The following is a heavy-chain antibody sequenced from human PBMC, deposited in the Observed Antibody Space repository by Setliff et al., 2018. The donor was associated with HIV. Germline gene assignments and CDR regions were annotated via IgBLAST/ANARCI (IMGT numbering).Heavy chain of an antibody. V-gene: IGHV1-46*01. CDR3: AREPAGSGSGSFGF. Sequence: ASVKVSCKASGYTFTNYYMHWVRQAPGQGLEWMGIINPSGGSTSYAQNFQGRVTITRDTSANTANMELSSLRSEDTAVYYCAREPAGSGSGSFGFWGQGTLVTVSS. CDR2: INPSGGST. CDR1: GYTFTNYY. J-gene: IGHJ4*02. D-gene: IGHD3-10*01.